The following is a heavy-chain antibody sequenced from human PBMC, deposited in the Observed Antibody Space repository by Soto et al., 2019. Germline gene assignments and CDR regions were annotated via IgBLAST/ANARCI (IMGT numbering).Heavy chain of an antibody. V-gene: IGHV4-59*01. CDR2: LYYSGNT. CDR3: ARVGGVAARTFDY. Sequence: SETLSLTCTVSGGSIGPFYWSWVRQPPGKGLEWIGYLYYSGNTNYNPSLKSRVTISVDASKNQVSLRLTSVTAADTAVYYCARVGGVAARTFDYWGQGTVVTASS. D-gene: IGHD2-15*01. CDR1: GGSIGPFY. J-gene: IGHJ4*02.